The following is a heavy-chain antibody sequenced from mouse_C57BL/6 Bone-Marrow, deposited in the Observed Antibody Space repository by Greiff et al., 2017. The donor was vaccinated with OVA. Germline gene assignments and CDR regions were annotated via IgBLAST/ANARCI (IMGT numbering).Heavy chain of an antibody. Sequence: VQLVESGAELVRPGASVKLSCKASGYTFTDYYINWVKQRPGQGLEWIARIYPGSGNTYYNEKFKGKATLTADKSSSTAYMQLSSLTSEDSAVYFCARQFRCYDMDYWGQGTSVTVSA. V-gene: IGHV1-76*01. CDR1: GYTFTDYY. D-gene: IGHD3-2*02. J-gene: IGHJ4*01. CDR2: IYPGSGNT. CDR3: ARQFRCYDMDY.